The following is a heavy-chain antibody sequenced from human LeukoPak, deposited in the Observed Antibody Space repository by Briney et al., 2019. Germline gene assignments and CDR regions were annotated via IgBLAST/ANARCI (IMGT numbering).Heavy chain of an antibody. CDR1: GFTFNDYS. D-gene: IGHD6-19*01. Sequence: GGSLRLSCAASGFTFNDYSMNWVRQAPGKGLEWISYISSTSSTIYYAGSVKGRFTISRDNARNSLYLQMNSLRDEDTAVYYCARDKHNTGWYLGSDYWGQGTLVTVSS. V-gene: IGHV3-48*02. CDR2: ISSTSSTI. J-gene: IGHJ4*02. CDR3: ARDKHNTGWYLGSDY.